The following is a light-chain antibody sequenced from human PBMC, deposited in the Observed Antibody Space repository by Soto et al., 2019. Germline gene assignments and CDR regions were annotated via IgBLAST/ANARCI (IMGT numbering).Light chain of an antibody. Sequence: AIQLTQSPSSLSASVGDRVTITCRASQGISSALAWYQQKPGKAPKLLIYDASSLESGVPSRFSGSGSGTDFPRTISSLQPEDFATYYCQQFNNYLITFGQGTRLEI. CDR2: DAS. CDR3: QQFNNYLIT. CDR1: QGISSA. V-gene: IGKV1D-13*01. J-gene: IGKJ5*01.